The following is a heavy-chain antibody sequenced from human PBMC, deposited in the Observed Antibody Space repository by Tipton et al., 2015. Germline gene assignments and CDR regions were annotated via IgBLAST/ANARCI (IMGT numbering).Heavy chain of an antibody. CDR2: IIPVLVTP. D-gene: IGHD2-2*01. CDR1: GGTFSNYG. CDR3: AREWHSTSRAPGAFDI. V-gene: IGHV1-69*06. Sequence: QLVQSGAEVKKPGSSVKVSCRASGGTFSNYGINWVRQAPGQGLEWMGGIIPVLVTPNYAQKFQGRVTITADTSTSTAYMELSSLRSEDTAVYYCAREWHSTSRAPGAFDIWGQGTMVTVSS. J-gene: IGHJ3*02.